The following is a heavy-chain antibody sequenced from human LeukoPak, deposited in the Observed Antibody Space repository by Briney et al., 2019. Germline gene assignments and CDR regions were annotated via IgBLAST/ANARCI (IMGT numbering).Heavy chain of an antibody. CDR1: GYILTSYY. D-gene: IGHD2-21*02. J-gene: IGHJ4*02. Sequence: ASVTVSFTASGYILTSYYMHWVRQAPGQGLEWMGIINPSGGSTDYAQKFQGRVTMTRDKSTSTVYMELNSLRSEDTALYYCARTYCGGDCNNRYFDYWGQGTLVTVSS. V-gene: IGHV1-46*01. CDR3: ARTYCGGDCNNRYFDY. CDR2: INPSGGST.